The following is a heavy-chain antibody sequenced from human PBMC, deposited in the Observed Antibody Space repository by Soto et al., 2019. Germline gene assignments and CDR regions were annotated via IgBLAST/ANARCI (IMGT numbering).Heavy chain of an antibody. V-gene: IGHV3-23*01. CDR1: GFTFIRYD. CDR2: ISGSGDST. D-gene: IGHD3-10*01. J-gene: IGHJ4*02. Sequence: GALRLSCADSGFTFIRYDMTLFRHSPCKGLEWVSAISGSGDSTNYGDSVKGRFIISRDNSKNTLFMQMNSLRVEDTAVYYCAIRGLSKSEVRGYFDYWGRGTLVTVSS. CDR3: AIRGLSKSEVRGYFDY.